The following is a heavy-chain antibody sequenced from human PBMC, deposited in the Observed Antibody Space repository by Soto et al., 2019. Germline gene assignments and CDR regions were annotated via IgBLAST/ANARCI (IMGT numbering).Heavy chain of an antibody. D-gene: IGHD1-1*01. V-gene: IGHV2-5*01. CDR1: GFSLYTGGVG. CDR2: LYWNDTR. Sequence: QITLKESSPTLVKPTQTLTLTCSFSGFSLYTGGVGVGWIRQPPGKALEWLVLLYWNDTRRYNPSLKNTLTIAQDTSENQVVLTVTDMGPVDTGTYFCAHYTTDTYFDVWGKGATVTVSS. CDR3: AHYTTDTYFDV. J-gene: IGHJ6*04.